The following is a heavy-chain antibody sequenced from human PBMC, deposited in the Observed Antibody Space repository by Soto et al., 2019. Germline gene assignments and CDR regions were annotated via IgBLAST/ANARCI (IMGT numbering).Heavy chain of an antibody. CDR1: GFTFSSYG. V-gene: IGHV3-33*01. J-gene: IGHJ4*02. CDR2: IWYDGSNK. D-gene: IGHD3-16*01. CDR3: ARARYDWGGFDY. Sequence: QVQLVESGGGVVQPGRSLRLSCAASGFTFSSYGMHWVRQAPGKGLEWVAVIWYDGSNKYYADSVKGRFTISRDNSKNPLYLQMNSLRAEDTAVYYCARARYDWGGFDYWGQGTLVTVSS.